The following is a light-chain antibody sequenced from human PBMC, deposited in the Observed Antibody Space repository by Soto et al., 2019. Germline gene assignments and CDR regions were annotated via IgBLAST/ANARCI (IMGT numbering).Light chain of an antibody. J-gene: IGKJ4*01. CDR1: QGISSY. CDR3: QQLNSYPRT. Sequence: DIQLTQSPSFLSASVGDRVTITCRASQGISSYLAWYQQKPGKAPKLLIYAASTLQSGVPSRFSGSGSGTEFTLTISRLQPEDFATYYCQQLNSYPRTFGGGTKVEIK. V-gene: IGKV1-9*01. CDR2: AAS.